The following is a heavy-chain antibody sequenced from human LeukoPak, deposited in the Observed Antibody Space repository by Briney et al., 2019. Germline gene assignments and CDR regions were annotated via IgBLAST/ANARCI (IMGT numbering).Heavy chain of an antibody. D-gene: IGHD6-19*01. CDR3: AGGVYSSGWYSHWYYYGMDV. V-gene: IGHV4-59*08. Sequence: SETPSLTCTVSGGSISSYYWSWIRQPPGEGLEWIGYIYYSGSTNYNPSLKSRVTISVDTSKSQFSLKLSSVTAADTAVYYCAGGVYSSGWYSHWYYYGMDVWGQGTTVTVSS. CDR2: IYYSGST. CDR1: GGSISSYY. J-gene: IGHJ6*02.